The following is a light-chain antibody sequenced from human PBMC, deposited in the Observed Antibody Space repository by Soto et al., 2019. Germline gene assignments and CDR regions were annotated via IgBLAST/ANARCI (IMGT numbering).Light chain of an antibody. CDR1: QGISTY. V-gene: IGKV1-9*01. Sequence: DIQLTQSPSFLSASVGDRVTITCRASQGISTYLAWYQQKPGKAPKLLIYAASTLQSGVSSRFSGSGSGTEFTLTISSLQPEDFATYYCQQLSSYPYTFGQGTKLEIK. CDR2: AAS. CDR3: QQLSSYPYT. J-gene: IGKJ2*01.